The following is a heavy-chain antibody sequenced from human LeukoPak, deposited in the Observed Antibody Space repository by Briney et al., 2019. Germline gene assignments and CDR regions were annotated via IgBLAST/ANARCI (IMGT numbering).Heavy chain of an antibody. D-gene: IGHD3-10*01. J-gene: IGHJ4*02. CDR2: IRYDGSNK. V-gene: IGHV3-30*02. Sequence: GGSLRLSCAASGFTFSSYGMHWVRQAPGKGLEWVAFIRYDGSNKYYADSVKGRFTISRDNSKNTLYLQMNGLRAEDTAVYYCAKDNYYGSGSYPTPYYFDYWGQGTLVTVSS. CDR1: GFTFSSYG. CDR3: AKDNYYGSGSYPTPYYFDY.